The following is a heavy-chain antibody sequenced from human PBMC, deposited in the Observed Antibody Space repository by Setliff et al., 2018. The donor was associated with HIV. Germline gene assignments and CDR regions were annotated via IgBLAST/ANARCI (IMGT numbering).Heavy chain of an antibody. J-gene: IGHJ4*02. Sequence: GGSLRLSCAASGFTFSSYAMHWVRQAPGKGLAYVSSISSNGGSTYYADSVKCRFTSSRDNSKNTLYLQMGSLRPEDMAVYVCTRDATKNTVKYYFDYWGQGTLVTVSS. CDR1: GFTFSSYA. CDR2: ISSNGGST. CDR3: TRDATKNTVKYYFDY. V-gene: IGHV3-64*02. D-gene: IGHD2-2*02.